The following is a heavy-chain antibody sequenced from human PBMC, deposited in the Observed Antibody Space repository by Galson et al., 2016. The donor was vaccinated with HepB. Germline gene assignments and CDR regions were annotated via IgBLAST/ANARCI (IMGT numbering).Heavy chain of an antibody. D-gene: IGHD4-23*01. CDR2: INPRGGST. J-gene: IGHJ5*02. CDR3: ARAVGGNFRMDP. Sequence: SVKVSCKASGYTFTSHYIHWVRQAPGQGLEWMGMINPRGGSTTYAEKFEGRVTMTRDTSTSTVHLELSSLRSDDTAEYYCARAVGGNFRMDPRGQGTLVTVSS. V-gene: IGHV1-46*01. CDR1: GYTFTSHY.